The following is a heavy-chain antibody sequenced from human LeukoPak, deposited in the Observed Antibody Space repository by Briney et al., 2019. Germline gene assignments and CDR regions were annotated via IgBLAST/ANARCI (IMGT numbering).Heavy chain of an antibody. D-gene: IGHD6-13*01. CDR3: ASLPYSSSWTAFDY. CDR2: VYYSGST. Sequence: SETLSFTSTVSGGCISSGSYYWGWVRQPPGKGLEWIGTVYYSGSTNYSPSLKSRVTLSVDTSKNQFSLKLRSVTAADTAVYYCASLPYSSSWTAFDYWGQGTLVTVSS. CDR1: GGCISSGSYY. V-gene: IGHV4-39*01. J-gene: IGHJ4*02.